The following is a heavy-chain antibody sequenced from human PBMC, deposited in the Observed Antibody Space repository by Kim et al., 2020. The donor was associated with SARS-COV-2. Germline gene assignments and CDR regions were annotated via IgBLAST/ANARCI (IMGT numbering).Heavy chain of an antibody. CDR1: GESFSGFS. Sequence: SETLSLTCAIFGESFSGFSWTWSRQSSGKGLEWIGEISQSGSTNYNPSLKSRVTISLDTSKNQFSLKVTSVTAADTAIYYCARGRVGVVPSPVLGLGPFWKYHYMDVWGNGATVTVS. J-gene: IGHJ6*03. CDR3: ARGRVGVVPSPVLGLGPFWKYHYMDV. CDR2: ISQSGST. V-gene: IGHV4-34*01. D-gene: IGHD3-16*01.